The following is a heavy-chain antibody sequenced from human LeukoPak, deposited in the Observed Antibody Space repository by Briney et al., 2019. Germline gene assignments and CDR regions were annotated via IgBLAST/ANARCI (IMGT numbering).Heavy chain of an antibody. CDR1: GYSFTSHY. D-gene: IGHD4-23*01. CDR2: INPRGTST. J-gene: IGHJ5*02. CDR3: ARDNSMHERGWWFDP. V-gene: IGHV1-46*01. Sequence: ASVKVSCKASGYSFTSHYMHWVRQAAGQGLEWMGVINPRGTSTIYAENFQGRIIMTRHMSTTTDYLELSSLKSDDTAVYYCARDNSMHERGWWFDPWGQGTLVTVSS.